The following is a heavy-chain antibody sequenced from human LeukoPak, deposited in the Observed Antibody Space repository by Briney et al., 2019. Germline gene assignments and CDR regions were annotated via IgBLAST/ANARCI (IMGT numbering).Heavy chain of an antibody. D-gene: IGHD1-26*01. CDR3: VREGWSTFYDY. CDR1: GFTFSGSW. J-gene: IGHJ4*02. Sequence: GGSLRLSCVVSGFTFSGSWMTWVRQAPGKGLECVANINQDGSVKNYVDSVKGRFIISRDNARNSLYLQMNTLRDDDTAIYYCVREGWSTFYDYWGQGTLVTVSS. V-gene: IGHV3-7*01. CDR2: INQDGSVK.